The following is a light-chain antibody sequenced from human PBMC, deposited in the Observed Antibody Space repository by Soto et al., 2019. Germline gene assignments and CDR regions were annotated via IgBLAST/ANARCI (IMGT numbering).Light chain of an antibody. J-gene: IGLJ1*01. Sequence: QSVLTQPPSASGTPGQRITISCPGSSSNIGDNPVNWYQQLPGAAPKLLIYINDQRPSGVPDRFSGSKSGTSASLAISGLQPEDEADYYCAAWDDSLNALFGTGTKLTVL. V-gene: IGLV1-44*01. CDR3: AAWDDSLNAL. CDR2: IND. CDR1: SSNIGDNP.